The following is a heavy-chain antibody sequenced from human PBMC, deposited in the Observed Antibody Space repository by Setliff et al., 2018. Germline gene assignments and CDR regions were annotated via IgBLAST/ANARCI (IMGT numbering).Heavy chain of an antibody. V-gene: IGHV1-18*01. CDR1: GYTFAKYG. CDR2: ISGYNGYT. J-gene: IGHJ3*02. CDR3: VRDRAAIVVGPPTAAFDI. D-gene: IGHD2-2*01. Sequence: VKVSCKAFGYTFAKYGTSWVRQASGQGLEWMGWISGYNGYTVYAQKLQGRVTLTTDTSTGTAYMEVRSLRSDDTAQYYCVRDRAAIVVGPPTAAFDIWGQGTMVTVSS.